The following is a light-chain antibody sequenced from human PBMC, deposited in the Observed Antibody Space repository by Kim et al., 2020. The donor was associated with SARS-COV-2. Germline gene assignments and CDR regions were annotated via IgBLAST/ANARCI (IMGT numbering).Light chain of an antibody. V-gene: IGKV3-20*01. Sequence: DIVLTQSPGTLSLPPGERATLSCRASENVNYNYLAWYQQRPGQPPRLLIYGASSRAAGIPDRFSDSGSGTDFTLTISRLEPEDLAVYYCQHYGLTPHTFGQGTKLEI. CDR3: QHYGLTPHT. CDR2: GAS. CDR1: ENVNYNY. J-gene: IGKJ2*01.